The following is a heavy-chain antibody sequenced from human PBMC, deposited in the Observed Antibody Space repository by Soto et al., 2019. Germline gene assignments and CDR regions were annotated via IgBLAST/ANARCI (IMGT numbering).Heavy chain of an antibody. CDR2: ISYDGSRK. D-gene: IGHD1-26*01. CDR1: EFTFRIFA. CDR3: ARGDREDIEEVVGVRPGEYSMDV. Sequence: GGSLRLSCAASEFTFRIFAMHWLRQSPGKGLEWVAVISYDGSRKADSVKGRFTVSRDNSWNTLYLQMNSLRAEDTAIYYCARGDREDIEEVVGVRPGEYSMDVWGQGTTVTAP. J-gene: IGHJ6*02. V-gene: IGHV3-30-3*01.